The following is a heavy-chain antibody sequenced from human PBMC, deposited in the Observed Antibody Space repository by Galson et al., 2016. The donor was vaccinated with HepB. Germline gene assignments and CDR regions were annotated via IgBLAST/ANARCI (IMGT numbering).Heavy chain of an antibody. CDR2: IKQDGIEK. CDR3: AKGGRILWDAMDV. J-gene: IGHJ6*02. CDR1: GFTISTYW. V-gene: IGHV3-7*01. Sequence: SLRLSCAASGFTISTYWMTWVRQAPGKGLEWVANIKQDGIEKYYVDSVKGRFTISRDDAKNSVFLQMNSLRAEDTALYYCAKGGRILWDAMDVWGQGTTVTVSS. D-gene: IGHD2/OR15-2a*01.